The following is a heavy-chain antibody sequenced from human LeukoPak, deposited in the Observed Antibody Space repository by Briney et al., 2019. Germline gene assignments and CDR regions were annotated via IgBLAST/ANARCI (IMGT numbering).Heavy chain of an antibody. D-gene: IGHD6-19*01. CDR2: ISAYNGNT. V-gene: IGHV1-18*01. CDR1: GYTFTSYS. J-gene: IGHJ4*02. Sequence: AASVKVSCKASGYTFTSYSINWVRQAPGQGLEWMGWISAYNGNTNYAQKLQGRVTMTTDTSTSRAYMELRSLRSDDTAVYYCARAYSSGLIDYWSQGTLVTVSS. CDR3: ARAYSSGLIDY.